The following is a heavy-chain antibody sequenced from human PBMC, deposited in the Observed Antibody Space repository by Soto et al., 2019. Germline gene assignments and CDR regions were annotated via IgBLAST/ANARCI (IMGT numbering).Heavy chain of an antibody. V-gene: IGHV1-18*01. Sequence: QVQLVQSGAEVKKPGASVKVSCKASGYTFITYGINWVRQAPGQGLEWMAWISAYNGNTYYAQNFQGRVTITTDRSTSTAYMELRSLRSDDTAIYYCARGTYKDFWGQGTLVTVSS. CDR3: ARGTYKDF. J-gene: IGHJ4*02. CDR1: GYTFITYG. D-gene: IGHD1-1*01. CDR2: ISAYNGNT.